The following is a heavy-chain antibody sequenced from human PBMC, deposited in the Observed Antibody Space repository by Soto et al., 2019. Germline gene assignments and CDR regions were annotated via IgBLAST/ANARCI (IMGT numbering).Heavy chain of an antibody. Sequence: EVHLLESGGGLVQPGGSLRLSCAASAFMFRNYAMSWVRQAPGKGLGWVSTISLGGANTHYADSVKGRFTISRDNSKNSLYLEMNNLRGEDTAVYYCAQDPSTGYADHWGQGTLVTVSS. V-gene: IGHV3-23*01. CDR1: AFMFRNYA. J-gene: IGHJ4*02. D-gene: IGHD3-9*01. CDR3: AQDPSTGYADH. CDR2: ISLGGANT.